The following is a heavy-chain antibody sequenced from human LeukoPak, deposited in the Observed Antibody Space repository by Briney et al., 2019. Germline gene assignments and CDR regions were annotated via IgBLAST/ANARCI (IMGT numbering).Heavy chain of an antibody. V-gene: IGHV1-69*13. CDR2: IIPIFGTA. CDR3: ARDRSDYSAGYFDY. J-gene: IGHJ4*02. D-gene: IGHD4-17*01. CDR1: GGTFSSYA. Sequence: SVKVSCKASGGTFSSYAISWVRQAPGQGLEWMGGIIPIFGTANCAQKFQGRVTITADESTSTAYMELSSLRSEDTAVYYCARDRSDYSAGYFDYWGQGTLVTVSS.